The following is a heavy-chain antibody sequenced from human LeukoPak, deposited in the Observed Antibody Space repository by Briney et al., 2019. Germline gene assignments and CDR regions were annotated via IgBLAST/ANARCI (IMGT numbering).Heavy chain of an antibody. CDR1: GFAVSDNF. J-gene: IGHJ4*02. Sequence: GGSLRLSCVASGFAVSDNFMAWVRQAPGKGLDWVSISNPGGPTHYAESVRGRFTISRDNSKNTVYLQMNSLRAEDTAVYYCVKGLGFIPDYWGQGILVTVSS. CDR3: VKGLGFIPDY. D-gene: IGHD7-27*01. CDR2: SNPGGPT. V-gene: IGHV3-53*01.